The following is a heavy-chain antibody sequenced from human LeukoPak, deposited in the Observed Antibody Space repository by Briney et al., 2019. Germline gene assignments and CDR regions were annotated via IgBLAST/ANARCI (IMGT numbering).Heavy chain of an antibody. CDR1: GGRVSSNSAT. CDR2: TYYRSKWYN. V-gene: IGHV6-1*01. Sequence: SQTPPLTCAISGGRVSSNSATLNWIRQSPSQGPGCLGRTYYRSKWYNDYAISVKSRITINPDTSKNQFSLQLNSVTPEDTAVYYCARGGEVRGVTGFDYWGQGTLVTVSS. D-gene: IGHD3-10*01. CDR3: ARGGEVRGVTGFDY. J-gene: IGHJ4*02.